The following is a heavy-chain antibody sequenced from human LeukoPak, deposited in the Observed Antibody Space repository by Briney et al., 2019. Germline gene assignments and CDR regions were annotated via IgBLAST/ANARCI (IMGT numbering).Heavy chain of an antibody. CDR2: INHSGST. V-gene: IGHV4-34*01. J-gene: IGHJ4*02. CDR3: ARLGGTYYYASSGSH. CDR1: GGSFSGYY. D-gene: IGHD3-22*01. Sequence: SETLSLTCAVYGGSFSGYYWSWIRQPPGKGLEWIGEINHSGSTNYNPSLKSRVTISVDTSKNQFSLKLSSVTAADTAVYYCARLGGTYYYASSGSHWGQGTLVTVSS.